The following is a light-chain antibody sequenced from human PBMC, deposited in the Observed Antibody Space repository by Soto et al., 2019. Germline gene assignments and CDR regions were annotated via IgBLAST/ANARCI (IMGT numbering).Light chain of an antibody. J-gene: IGKJ2*01. CDR3: QQYGSSPPTST. V-gene: IGKV3-20*01. Sequence: EIALTQSPGTLSLSPGERATLSCSASQSVSSSYLAWYQQKPGQAPRLLIYGASSRATGIPDRFSGSGSGTDFTLTISRLEPEDFAVYYCQQYGSSPPTSTFGQGTKLEIK. CDR1: QSVSSSY. CDR2: GAS.